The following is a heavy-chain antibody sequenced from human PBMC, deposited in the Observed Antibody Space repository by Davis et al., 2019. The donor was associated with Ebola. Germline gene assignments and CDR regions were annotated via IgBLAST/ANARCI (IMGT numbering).Heavy chain of an antibody. CDR1: GYSFTSYW. CDR2: IDPSDSYT. Sequence: GESLKISCKGSGYSFTSYWISWVRQMPGKGLEWMGRIDPSDSYTNYSPSFQGHVTISADKSISTAYLQWSSLKASDTAMYYWARHVFDFDMAFDYWGQGTLVTVSS. CDR3: ARHVFDFDMAFDY. D-gene: IGHD2-21*01. J-gene: IGHJ4*02. V-gene: IGHV5-10-1*01.